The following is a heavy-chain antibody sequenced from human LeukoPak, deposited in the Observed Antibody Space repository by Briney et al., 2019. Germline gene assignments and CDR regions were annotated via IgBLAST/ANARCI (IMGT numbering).Heavy chain of an antibody. Sequence: PGGSLRLSCAASGFSFSNYGMNWVRQAPGKGLEWLSGISPRGGGTYYADSVKGRFTISRDNSKNTLYLQMNSLRAEDTALYYCAKPAKTDYADYWGQGTLVTVSS. CDR3: AKPAKTDYADY. D-gene: IGHD1-14*01. J-gene: IGHJ4*02. CDR1: GFSFSNYG. V-gene: IGHV3-23*01. CDR2: ISPRGGGT.